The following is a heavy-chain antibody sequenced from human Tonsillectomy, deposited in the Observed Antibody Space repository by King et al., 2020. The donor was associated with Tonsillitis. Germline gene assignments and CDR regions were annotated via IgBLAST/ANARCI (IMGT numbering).Heavy chain of an antibody. CDR1: GYTFTNYG. Sequence: VQLVQSGAEVKKPGASVKVSCKASGYTFTNYGISWVRQAPGQGLEWMGWISAYNGDTNYAQKFLGRVTMTTDTSTSTAYMELRSLRSGDTAVYYCARDPTPTVVGGGADYFDYWGQGTLVTVSS. CDR3: ARDPTPTVVGGGADYFDY. CDR2: ISAYNGDT. V-gene: IGHV1-18*01. D-gene: IGHD4-23*01. J-gene: IGHJ4*02.